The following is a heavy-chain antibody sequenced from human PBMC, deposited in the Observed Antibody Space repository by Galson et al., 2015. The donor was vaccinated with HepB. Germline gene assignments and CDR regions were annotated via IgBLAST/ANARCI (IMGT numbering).Heavy chain of an antibody. D-gene: IGHD2-2*01. CDR3: ARGEYCSSTSCPPDFDY. J-gene: IGHJ4*02. CDR1: GGTFKSYT. CDR2: ISAYNGNT. Sequence: SGGTFKSYTFGWVRQAPGQGLEWMGWISAYNGNTNYAQKLQGRVTMTTDTSTSTAYMELRSLRSDDTAMYYCARGEYCSSTSCPPDFDYWGQGTLVTVSS. V-gene: IGHV1-18*01.